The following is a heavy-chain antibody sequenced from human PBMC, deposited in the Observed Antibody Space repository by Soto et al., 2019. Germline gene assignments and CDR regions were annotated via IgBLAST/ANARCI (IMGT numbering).Heavy chain of an antibody. Sequence: GGSLRLSCAASGFTFSSYGMHWVRQAPGKGLEWVAVISYDGSNKYYADSVKGRFTISRDNSKNTLYLQMNSLRAEDTAVYYCAKDEYSSSLGFDYWGQGTLVTVSS. CDR3: AKDEYSSSLGFDY. CDR2: ISYDGSNK. CDR1: GFTFSSYG. V-gene: IGHV3-30*18. D-gene: IGHD6-6*01. J-gene: IGHJ4*02.